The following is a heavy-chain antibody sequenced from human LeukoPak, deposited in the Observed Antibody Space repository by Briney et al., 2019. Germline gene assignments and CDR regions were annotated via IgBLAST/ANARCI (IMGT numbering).Heavy chain of an antibody. CDR2: IYHSGST. D-gene: IGHD6-13*01. CDR1: GGSISSGGYY. J-gene: IGHJ4*02. CDR3: ARSGGTAGIAAAGRFGDFDC. V-gene: IGHV4-30-2*01. Sequence: SQTLSLTCTVSGGSISSGGYYWSWIRQPPGKGLEWIGYIYHSGSTYYNPSLKSRVTISVDRSKNQFSLKLYSVTAADTAVYYCARSGGTAGIAAAGRFGDFDCWGQGTLVTVSS.